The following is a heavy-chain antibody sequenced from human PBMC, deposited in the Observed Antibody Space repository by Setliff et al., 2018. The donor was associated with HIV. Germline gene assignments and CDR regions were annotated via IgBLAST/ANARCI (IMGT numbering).Heavy chain of an antibody. CDR1: GYTLTELS. V-gene: IGHV1-24*01. Sequence: ASVKVSCKVSGYTLTELSIHWVRQAPGKGLEWMGGFDPEDDETIYAQKFQGRVTMTRDTSTSTVYMELSSLRSEDTAVYYCARVQHLTYHYDSSGYYDHDVFDIWGQGTMVTVSS. D-gene: IGHD3-22*01. CDR3: ARVQHLTYHYDSSGYYDHDVFDI. CDR2: FDPEDDET. J-gene: IGHJ3*02.